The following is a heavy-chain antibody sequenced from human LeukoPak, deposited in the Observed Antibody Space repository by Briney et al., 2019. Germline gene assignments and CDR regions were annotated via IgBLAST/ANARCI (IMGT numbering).Heavy chain of an antibody. CDR3: AKGHPDWGSSFDS. Sequence: PGGSLRLSRAASGFTFSNYAMNWVRQAPGKGLEWVSAISASGDTHYADSVKGRFTISRDNSKNTLYLQMNSLRVGDTAVYYCAKGHPDWGSSFDSWGQGTLVTVSS. V-gene: IGHV3-23*01. D-gene: IGHD7-27*01. CDR1: GFTFSNYA. J-gene: IGHJ4*02. CDR2: ISASGDT.